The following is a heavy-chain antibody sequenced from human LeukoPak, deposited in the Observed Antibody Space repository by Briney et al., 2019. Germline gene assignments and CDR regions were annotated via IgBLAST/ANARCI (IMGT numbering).Heavy chain of an antibody. J-gene: IGHJ4*02. D-gene: IGHD3-9*01. CDR1: GFTFRDYY. Sequence: GGSLRLSCAASGFTFRDYYMNWIRQAPGKGLEWVSYSSSAGTIYYAASVKGRFTISRDNAKNSLYLQMNSLRAEDTAVYYCATTHGDFDWLMYYWGQGTLVTVSS. CDR3: ATTHGDFDWLMYY. CDR2: SSSAGTI. V-gene: IGHV3-11*04.